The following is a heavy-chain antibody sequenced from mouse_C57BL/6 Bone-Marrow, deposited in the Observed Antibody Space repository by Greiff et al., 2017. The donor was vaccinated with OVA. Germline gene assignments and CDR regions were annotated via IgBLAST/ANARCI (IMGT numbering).Heavy chain of an antibody. CDR1: GYAFSSYW. V-gene: IGHV1-80*01. D-gene: IGHD1-1*01. J-gene: IGHJ2*01. CDR3: ASITTVVGFDY. CDR2: IYPGDGDT. Sequence: VQLQQSGAELVKPGASVKISCKASGYAFSSYWMNWVKQRPGKGLEWIGQIYPGDGDTNYNGKFKGKATLTADKSSSTAYMQLSSLTSEDSAVYFCASITTVVGFDYWGQGTTLTVSS.